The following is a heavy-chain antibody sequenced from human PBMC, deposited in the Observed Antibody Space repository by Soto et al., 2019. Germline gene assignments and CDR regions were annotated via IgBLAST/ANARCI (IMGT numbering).Heavy chain of an antibody. Sequence: SETLSLNCTVSGGSISSSSYYWGWIRQPPGKGLEWIGSIYYSGSTYYNPSLKSRVTISVDTSKNQFSLKLSSVTAADTAVYYCARQVACSGGSCYAYYFDYWGQGTLVTVSS. CDR2: IYYSGST. CDR3: ARQVACSGGSCYAYYFDY. J-gene: IGHJ4*02. V-gene: IGHV4-39*01. CDR1: GGSISSSSYY. D-gene: IGHD2-15*01.